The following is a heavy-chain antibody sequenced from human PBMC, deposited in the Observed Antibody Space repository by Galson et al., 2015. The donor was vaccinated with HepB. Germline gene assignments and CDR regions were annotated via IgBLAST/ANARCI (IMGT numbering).Heavy chain of an antibody. CDR3: ARDPVGLVVPAATYAFDI. Sequence: SLRLSCAASGFTFSSYSMNWVRQAPGKGLEWVSYISSSSSTIYYADSVKGRFTISRDNAKNSLYLQMNSLRAEDTAVYYCARDPVGLVVPAATYAFDIWGQGTMVTVSS. CDR2: ISSSSSTI. D-gene: IGHD2-2*01. V-gene: IGHV3-48*01. J-gene: IGHJ3*02. CDR1: GFTFSSYS.